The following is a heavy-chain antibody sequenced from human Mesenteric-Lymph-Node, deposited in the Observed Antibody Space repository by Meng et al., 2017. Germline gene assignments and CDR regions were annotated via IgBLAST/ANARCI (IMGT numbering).Heavy chain of an antibody. J-gene: IGHJ4*02. CDR2: ISNTGGST. V-gene: IGHV3-23*01. Sequence: GGSLRLSCAASGFTFSNYWMNWVRQAPGKGLEWVSTISNTGGSTYYADSVKGRFTISRDSSNNILYLQMNSLRAEDTARYYCAKSGGDYTRGFDYWGQGTLVTVSS. CDR1: GFTFSNYW. D-gene: IGHD4-17*01. CDR3: AKSGGDYTRGFDY.